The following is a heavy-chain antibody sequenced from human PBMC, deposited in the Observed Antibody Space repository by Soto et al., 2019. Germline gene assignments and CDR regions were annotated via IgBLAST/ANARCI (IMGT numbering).Heavy chain of an antibody. CDR3: AKSSIEPRLFMYPFDS. J-gene: IGHJ4*02. V-gene: IGHV4-28*01. CDR1: GGSITSHNW. Sequence: PSETLSLTCAVSGGSITSHNWGGWIRPPPGKGLEWIGYIYYSGSTYYNPSLKSRVTISVDTSKNQFSLRLTSVTAADTAVYFCAKSSIEPRLFMYPFDSWGLGTLVTVSS. CDR2: IYYSGST. D-gene: IGHD6-6*01.